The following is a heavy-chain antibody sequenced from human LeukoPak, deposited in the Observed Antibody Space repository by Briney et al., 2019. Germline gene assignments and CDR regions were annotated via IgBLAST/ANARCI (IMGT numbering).Heavy chain of an antibody. J-gene: IGHJ3*02. Sequence: SVKVSCKASGGTFSSYAISWVRQAPGQGLEWIGGIIPIFGTANYAQKFQGRVTITADKSTSTAYMELSSLRSEDTAVYYCARSAVLRFLEWLLHDAFDIWGQGTMVTVSS. CDR1: GGTFSSYA. CDR2: IIPIFGTA. D-gene: IGHD3-3*01. CDR3: ARSAVLRFLEWLLHDAFDI. V-gene: IGHV1-69*06.